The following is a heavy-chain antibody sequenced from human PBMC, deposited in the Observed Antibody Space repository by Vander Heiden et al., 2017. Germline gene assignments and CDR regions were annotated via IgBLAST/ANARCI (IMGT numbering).Heavy chain of an antibody. CDR2: INSDGSST. Sequence: EVQLVESGGGLVQPGGSLRLSCAASGFTFSSSWMHWVRQAPGKGLVWVSRINSDGSSTTYADAGKGRFTISRDNAKNTLYLQMKSLRAEDTAVYYCARAYGGNSPFDYWGQGTLVTVSS. CDR1: GFTFSSSW. D-gene: IGHD4-17*01. V-gene: IGHV3-74*01. CDR3: ARAYGGNSPFDY. J-gene: IGHJ4*02.